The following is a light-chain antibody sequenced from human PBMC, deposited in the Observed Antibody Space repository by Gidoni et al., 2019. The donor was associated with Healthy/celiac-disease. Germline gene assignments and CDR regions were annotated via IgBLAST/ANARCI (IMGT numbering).Light chain of an antibody. CDR2: AAS. Sequence: GDRVTITCRASQGLSNSLAWYQQKPGKAPKLLLYAASRLESGVPSRFSGSGSGTGYTLTISSLQPEAFATYYCQQYYSTPMYTFGQGTKLEIK. CDR1: QGLSNS. V-gene: IGKV1-NL1*01. J-gene: IGKJ2*01. CDR3: QQYYSTPMYT.